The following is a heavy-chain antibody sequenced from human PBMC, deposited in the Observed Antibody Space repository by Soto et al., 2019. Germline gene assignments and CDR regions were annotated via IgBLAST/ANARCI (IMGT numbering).Heavy chain of an antibody. D-gene: IGHD1-1*01. V-gene: IGHV1-3*01. CDR1: GYTFTSYA. Sequence: ASVKVSCKASGYTFTSYALHWVRQAPGQRHEWMGWINAGNGNTKYSQKFQDRVSITRDTSASTGYMELSSLRSEDTAVYYCARDYLWSTTGNYFDYWGQGTTVTVSS. CDR3: ARDYLWSTTGNYFDY. J-gene: IGHJ4*03. CDR2: INAGNGNT.